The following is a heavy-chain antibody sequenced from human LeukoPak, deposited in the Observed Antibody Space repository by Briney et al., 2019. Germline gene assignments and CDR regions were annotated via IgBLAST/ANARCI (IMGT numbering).Heavy chain of an antibody. CDR2: LYYIGTT. CDR1: GFSVGDYA. J-gene: IGHJ4*02. V-gene: IGHV4-39*01. D-gene: IGHD6-19*01. Sequence: PGGSLRLSCTASGFSVGDYAMSWVRQPPGKGLEWIGSLYYIGTTFYSPSLKSRVAFSVNTSNNHFSLKLNSVTTADTAVYYCARQTTFYNSGWIFDSWGQGTLVTVSS. CDR3: ARQTTFYNSGWIFDS.